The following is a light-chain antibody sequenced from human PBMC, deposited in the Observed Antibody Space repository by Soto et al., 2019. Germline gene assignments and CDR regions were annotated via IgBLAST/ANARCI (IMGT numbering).Light chain of an antibody. V-gene: IGLV1-51*02. CDR1: SSNIGNNY. J-gene: IGLJ1*01. CDR2: ENN. CDR3: GTWDSSLSAV. Sequence: QSVLTQPPSVSAAPGQKVTISCSGSSSNIGNNYVSWYQQLPGTAPKLLIYENNKRPSGIPDRFSGSKSSTSATLGITGLQTGDEADYYCGTWDSSLSAVFGTGSKVTV.